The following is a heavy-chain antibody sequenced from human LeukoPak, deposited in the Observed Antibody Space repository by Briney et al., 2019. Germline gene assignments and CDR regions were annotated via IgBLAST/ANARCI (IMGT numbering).Heavy chain of an antibody. D-gene: IGHD1-14*01. V-gene: IGHV3-33*01. CDR2: IWYDGNNK. CDR1: GFTFSSYG. J-gene: IGHJ4*02. CDR3: MTELLGY. Sequence: GGSLRLSCAASGFTFSSYGMHWVRQAPGKGLEWVAVIWYDGNNKYYADSVKGRFTISRDNSKNTLYLQMNSLRAEDTAVYYCMTELLGYRGQGTLVTVSS.